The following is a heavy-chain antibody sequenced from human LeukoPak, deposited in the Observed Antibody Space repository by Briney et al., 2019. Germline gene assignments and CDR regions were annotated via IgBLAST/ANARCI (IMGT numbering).Heavy chain of an antibody. CDR2: INSDGSST. J-gene: IGHJ6*03. CDR1: GFTFSSYW. D-gene: IGHD1-14*01. V-gene: IGHV3-74*01. CDR3: ARYPPASGYYDYYMDV. Sequence: GGSLRLSCAASGFTFSSYWMHWVRQAPGKGLVWVSRINSDGSSTSYADSVKGRFTISRDNAKNTLYLQMNSLRAEDTAVYYCARYPPASGYYDYYMDVWGKGTTVTVSS.